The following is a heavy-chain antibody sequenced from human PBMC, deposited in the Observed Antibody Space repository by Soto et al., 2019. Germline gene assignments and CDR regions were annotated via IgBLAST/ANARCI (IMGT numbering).Heavy chain of an antibody. CDR3: ARDYYDSSGSLRYFDY. V-gene: IGHV2-70*11. J-gene: IGHJ4*02. CDR2: IDWDDDK. Sequence: SGPTLVNPTQTLTLTCTFSGFSLSTSGMCVSWIRQPPGKALEWLARIDWDDDKYYSTSLKTRLTISKDTSKNQVVLTMTNMDPVDTATYYCARDYYDSSGSLRYFDYWGQGTLVTVSS. CDR1: GFSLSTSGMC. D-gene: IGHD3-22*01.